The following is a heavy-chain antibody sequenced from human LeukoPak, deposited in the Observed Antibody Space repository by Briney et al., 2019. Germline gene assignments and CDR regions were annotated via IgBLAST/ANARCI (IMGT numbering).Heavy chain of an antibody. CDR3: AKDKKSYRSSWYAFDI. J-gene: IGHJ3*02. D-gene: IGHD6-13*01. CDR2: ISWNSGSI. CDR1: GFTFDDYA. Sequence: TGRSLRLSCAASGFTFDDYAMHWVRQAPGKGLEWVSGISWNSGSIGYADSVKGRFTISRDNAKNSLYLQMNSLRAEDTALYYCAKDKKSYRSSWYAFDIWGQGTMVTVSS. V-gene: IGHV3-9*01.